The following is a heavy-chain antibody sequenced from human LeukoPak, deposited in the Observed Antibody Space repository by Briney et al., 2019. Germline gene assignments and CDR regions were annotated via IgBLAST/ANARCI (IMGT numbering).Heavy chain of an antibody. CDR3: ARLRNCSSTSCYAYYYYGMDV. D-gene: IGHD2-2*01. CDR2: IYPGDSDT. CDR1: EYTFTNYW. V-gene: IGHV5-51*01. J-gene: IGHJ6*02. Sequence: GESLKISCKGSEYTFTNYWIGWVRQMPGKGLEWMGIIYPGDSDTRYSPSFQGQVTISADKSISTAYLQWSSLKASDTAMYYCARLRNCSSTSCYAYYYYGMDVWGQGTTVTVSS.